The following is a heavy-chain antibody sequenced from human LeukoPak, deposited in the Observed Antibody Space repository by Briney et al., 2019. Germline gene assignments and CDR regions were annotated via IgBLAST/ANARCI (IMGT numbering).Heavy chain of an antibody. Sequence: GGSLRPSCEASGFTFSEHSMSWVRQAPGKGLEWVSTIKRDGSNTYYTDSVEGRFTISRDNSKNTLYLEMNTLRAEDTAVYYCAKGAYASCFDIWGQGTQVTVSS. CDR2: IKRDGSNT. V-gene: IGHV3-23*05. CDR1: GFTFSEHS. J-gene: IGHJ5*02. D-gene: IGHD2-21*01. CDR3: AKGAYASCFDI.